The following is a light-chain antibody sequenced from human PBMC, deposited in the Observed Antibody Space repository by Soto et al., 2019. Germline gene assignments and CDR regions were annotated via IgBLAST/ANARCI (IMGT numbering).Light chain of an antibody. J-gene: IGLJ2*01. CDR3: SSYTSSSTPYVV. CDR2: EVS. Sequence: QSVLTQPASVSGSPGQSITISCTGTSSDVGGYNYVSWYQQHTGKAPKLMIYEVSNRPSGVSNRFSGSKSGNTASLTISGLPAEDEADYYCSSYTSSSTPYVVFGGGTKLTVL. CDR1: SSDVGGYNY. V-gene: IGLV2-14*01.